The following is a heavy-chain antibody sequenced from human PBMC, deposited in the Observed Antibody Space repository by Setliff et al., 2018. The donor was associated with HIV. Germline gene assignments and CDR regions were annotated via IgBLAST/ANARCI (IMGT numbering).Heavy chain of an antibody. Sequence: ASVKVSCKASGYTFTSYGISWVRQAPGQGLEWMGWISAYDGNTNYAQKLQGRVTMTTDTSTSTHYMELRSLRCADTAVYYCSICAPNYDSSGYYYMDVWGKGTMVTVSS. CDR1: GYTFTSYG. CDR2: ISAYDGNT. V-gene: IGHV1-18*01. D-gene: IGHD3-22*01. J-gene: IGHJ6*03. CDR3: SICAPNYDSSGYYYMDV.